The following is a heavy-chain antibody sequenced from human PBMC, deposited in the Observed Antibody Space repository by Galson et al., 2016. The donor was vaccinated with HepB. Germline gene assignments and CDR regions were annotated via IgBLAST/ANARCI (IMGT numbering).Heavy chain of an antibody. Sequence: SETLSLTCAVYGGSFSNYYWSWIRQPPEKGLEWIGEINHTGSTNYNPSLKSRVTISRDASKNQFFLKLSSVTAADTAVYYCARDGGNQDAIDIWGQGTMVTVSS. CDR1: GGSFSNYY. CDR2: INHTGST. J-gene: IGHJ3*02. CDR3: ARDGGNQDAIDI. D-gene: IGHD1-14*01. V-gene: IGHV4-34*01.